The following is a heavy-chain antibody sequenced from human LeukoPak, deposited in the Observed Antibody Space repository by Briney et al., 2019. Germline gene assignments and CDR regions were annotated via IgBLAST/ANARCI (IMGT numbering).Heavy chain of an antibody. Sequence: GGSLRLFCAASGFTFSSYRMNWVRQAPGKGLEWVSHISTSSSIIYYADSVEGRFTISRDNAKNSLYLQMNSLRDEDTAVYYCARKGIGNWGSDYWGQGTLVTVSS. CDR3: ARKGIGNWGSDY. J-gene: IGHJ4*02. CDR2: ISTSSSII. CDR1: GFTFSSYR. V-gene: IGHV3-48*02. D-gene: IGHD7-27*01.